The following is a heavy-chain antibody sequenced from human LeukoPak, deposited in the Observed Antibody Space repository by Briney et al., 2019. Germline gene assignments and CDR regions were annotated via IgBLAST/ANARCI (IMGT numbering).Heavy chain of an antibody. V-gene: IGHV4-59*12. Sequence: PSETLSLTCTVSGGSISSYYWSWIRQPPGKGLEWIGYIYYSGSTNYNPSLKSRVTISVDTSKNQFSLKLSSVTAADTAVYYCAREDCSSTSCYTAPFDYWGQGTLVTVSS. CDR3: AREDCSSTSCYTAPFDY. D-gene: IGHD2-2*02. CDR1: GGSISSYY. J-gene: IGHJ4*02. CDR2: IYYSGST.